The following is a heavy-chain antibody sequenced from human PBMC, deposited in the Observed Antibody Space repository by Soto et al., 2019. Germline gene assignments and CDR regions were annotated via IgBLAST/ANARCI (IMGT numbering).Heavy chain of an antibody. CDR1: GFTFSSYA. Sequence: GGSLSLSCAASGFTFSSYAMSWVRQAPGKGLEWVSVISVSGGSTYYADSVKGRFTISRDNSKNTLYLQMNSLRAEDTAVYYCARVHSSSLDYWGQGTLVTVSS. J-gene: IGHJ4*02. D-gene: IGHD6-13*01. CDR2: ISVSGGST. V-gene: IGHV3-23*01. CDR3: ARVHSSSLDY.